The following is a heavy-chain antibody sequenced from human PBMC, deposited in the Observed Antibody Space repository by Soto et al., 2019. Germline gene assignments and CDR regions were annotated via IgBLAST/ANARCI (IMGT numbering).Heavy chain of an antibody. CDR1: GYSFSSYW. V-gene: IGHV5-51*01. CDR2: IYPGDSGA. Sequence: PGESLKISCKGSGYSFSSYWIGWVRQMPGKGLEWMGFIYPGDSGATYSPSFQGHATISADKSTSSAYLHWSSLKASDTATYYCARQWVVRTGKNSYYGMDVWGQGTTVTVSS. D-gene: IGHD1-26*01. J-gene: IGHJ6*02. CDR3: ARQWVVRTGKNSYYGMDV.